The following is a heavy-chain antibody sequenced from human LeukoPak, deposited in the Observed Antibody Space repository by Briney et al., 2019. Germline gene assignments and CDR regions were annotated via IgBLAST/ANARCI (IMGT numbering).Heavy chain of an antibody. Sequence: PGGSLRLSCAASGFTFSNYAMNWVRQAPGKGLEWVSAISGGGHNTYYADSVKGRFSISRDNSKMLYLQMSRLRAEDTAVYYCAKVSQTNTYGRYFFDYWGQGTLVTVSS. D-gene: IGHD5-18*01. V-gene: IGHV3-23*01. CDR2: ISGGGHNT. CDR1: GFTFSNYA. CDR3: AKVSQTNTYGRYFFDY. J-gene: IGHJ4*02.